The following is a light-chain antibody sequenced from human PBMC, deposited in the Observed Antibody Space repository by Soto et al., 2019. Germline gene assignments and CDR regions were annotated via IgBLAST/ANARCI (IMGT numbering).Light chain of an antibody. CDR3: SSYAGSNNRV. CDR1: SSDVGGYDY. CDR2: EVS. V-gene: IGLV2-8*01. J-gene: IGLJ2*01. Sequence: QSALTQPPSASGSPGQSVTISCTGTSSDVGGYDYVSWFQQHPGKAPKLMIYEVSKRPSGVPDRFSGSKSGNTASRTVSGLQAEYEADCYCSSYAGSNNRVFGGGTKLTVL.